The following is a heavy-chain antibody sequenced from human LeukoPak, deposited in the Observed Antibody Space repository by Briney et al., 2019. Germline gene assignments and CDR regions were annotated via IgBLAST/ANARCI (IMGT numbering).Heavy chain of an antibody. CDR3: AKDVGGSYYYYFDY. CDR2: ISYDGSNK. CDR1: GFTFSSYG. D-gene: IGHD1-26*01. Sequence: PGRSLRLSCAASGFTFSSYGMHWVRQAPGKGLEWVVVISYDGSNKYYADSVKGRFTISRDDSKNTLYLQMNSLRAEDTAVYYCAKDVGGSYYYYFDYWGQGTLVTVSS. J-gene: IGHJ4*02. V-gene: IGHV3-30*18.